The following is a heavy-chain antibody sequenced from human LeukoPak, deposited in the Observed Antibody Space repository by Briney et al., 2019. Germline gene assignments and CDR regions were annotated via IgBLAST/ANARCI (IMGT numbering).Heavy chain of an antibody. CDR1: GFTFSNYA. V-gene: IGHV3-23*01. Sequence: PGGSLRLSCATSGFTFSNYAMHWDRQAPGKGLEWVSAISGSGGSTYYADSVKGRFTISRDNSKNTLYLQMNSLRAEDTAVYYCAKSQRGGKYYDILTGLLQFDYWGQGTLVTVSS. D-gene: IGHD3-9*01. CDR2: ISGSGGST. J-gene: IGHJ4*02. CDR3: AKSQRGGKYYDILTGLLQFDY.